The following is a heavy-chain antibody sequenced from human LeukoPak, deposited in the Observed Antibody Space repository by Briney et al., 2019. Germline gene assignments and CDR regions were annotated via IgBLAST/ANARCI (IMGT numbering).Heavy chain of an antibody. Sequence: GGSLRLSRAASGFSYRYYGMNWVRQAPGQGLARVSYTSSSTTTIYYADSVKGRFTISRDNAKNSLYLLMNSLRAEDTAVYYCARDGYCSGDTCYSPDWYFDLWGRGTLVTVSS. CDR1: GFSYRYYG. CDR2: TSSSTTTI. CDR3: ARDGYCSGDTCYSPDWYFDL. J-gene: IGHJ2*01. D-gene: IGHD2-15*01. V-gene: IGHV3-48*01.